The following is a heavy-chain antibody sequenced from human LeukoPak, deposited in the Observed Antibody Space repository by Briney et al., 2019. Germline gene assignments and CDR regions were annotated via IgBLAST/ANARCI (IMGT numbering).Heavy chain of an antibody. J-gene: IGHJ4*02. CDR3: ARHEYSYGYSFFDY. CDR2: IYYSGST. Sequence: SETLSLTCTVSGGSISSGGYYWSWIRQHPGKGLEWIGYIYYSGSTNYNPSLKSRVTISVDTSKNQFSLKLSSVTAADTAVYYCARHEYSYGYSFFDYWGQGTLVTVSS. D-gene: IGHD5-18*01. V-gene: IGHV4-61*08. CDR1: GGSISSGGYY.